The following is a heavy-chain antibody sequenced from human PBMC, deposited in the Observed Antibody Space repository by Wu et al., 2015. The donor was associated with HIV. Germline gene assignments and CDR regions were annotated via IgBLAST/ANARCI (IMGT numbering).Heavy chain of an antibody. CDR1: GGTFSSYA. Sequence: QVQLVQSGAEVKKPGSSVKVSCKASGGTFSSYAISWVRQAPGQGLEWMGWVSPYNGNTRYGQKFQGRVTMTTETSSTTAYMELRSLRSDDTAVYYCARGAVADVWGKGTTVIVSS. CDR3: ARGAVADV. J-gene: IGHJ6*04. V-gene: IGHV1-18*01. D-gene: IGHD6-19*01. CDR2: VSPYNGNT.